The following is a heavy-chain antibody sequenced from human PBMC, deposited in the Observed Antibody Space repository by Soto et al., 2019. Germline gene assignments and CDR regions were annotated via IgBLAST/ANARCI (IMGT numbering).Heavy chain of an antibody. Sequence: QVHLVESGGGVVQPGRSLRLSCAASGFTFSSYVMHWVRQAPGKGLEWVAVISYDGSYKYYADSVKGRFTISRDNSKHALYLQLSSLRVEDTAVYYCAKVHEGYCSSTRCYTYHGLDVWGQGTTVTVSS. J-gene: IGHJ6*02. CDR1: GFTFSSYV. CDR2: ISYDGSYK. V-gene: IGHV3-30*18. D-gene: IGHD2-2*01. CDR3: AKVHEGYCSSTRCYTYHGLDV.